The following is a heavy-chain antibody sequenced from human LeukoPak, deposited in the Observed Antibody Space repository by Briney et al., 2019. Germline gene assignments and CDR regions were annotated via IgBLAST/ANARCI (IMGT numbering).Heavy chain of an antibody. Sequence: SETLSLTCTVSGGSISSSSYYWGWIRQPPAKGLEWIGSIYYSGSTYYNPSLKSRITISVDMSKNQFSLKLSSVTAADTALYYCARHSGLRSPFDPWGQGTLVTVSS. J-gene: IGHJ5*02. D-gene: IGHD3-3*01. CDR2: IYYSGST. CDR1: GGSISSSSYY. CDR3: ARHSGLRSPFDP. V-gene: IGHV4-39*01.